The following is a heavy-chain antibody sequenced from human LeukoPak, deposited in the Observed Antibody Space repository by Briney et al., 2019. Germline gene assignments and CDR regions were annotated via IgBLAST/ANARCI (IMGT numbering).Heavy chain of an antibody. CDR1: GFTFSSYA. Sequence: GGSLRLYCAASGFTFSSYAMHWVRQAPGKGLEWVAVISYDGSNKYYADSVKGRCTISGANSKHTRYLQIYGLRAEHTTVYYCARGNRHMFCYSDNWGQGTLVTVSS. V-gene: IGHV3-30*04. J-gene: IGHJ4*02. CDR3: ARGNRHMFCYSDN. CDR2: ISYDGSNK. D-gene: IGHD3-10*02.